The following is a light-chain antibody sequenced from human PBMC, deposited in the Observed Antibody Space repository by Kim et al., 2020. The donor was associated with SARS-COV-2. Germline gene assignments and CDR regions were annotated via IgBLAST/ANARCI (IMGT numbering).Light chain of an antibody. V-gene: IGLV3-1*01. CDR3: QAWDSSTAV. Sequence: SYELTQPLSVSVSPGQTASITCSGDKLGDKYACWYQQKPGQSPVLVIYQDSKRPSGIPERFSGSNSGNTATLTISGTQAMDEADYYCQAWDSSTAVFGTGTKVTVL. CDR2: QDS. J-gene: IGLJ1*01. CDR1: KLGDKY.